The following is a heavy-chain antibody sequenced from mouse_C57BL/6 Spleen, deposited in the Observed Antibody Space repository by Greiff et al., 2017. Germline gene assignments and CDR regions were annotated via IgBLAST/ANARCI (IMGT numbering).Heavy chain of an antibody. CDR2: INYDGSST. V-gene: IGHV5-16*01. Sequence: EVQVVESEGGLVQPGSSMKLSCTASGFTFSDYYMAWVRQVPEKGLEWVANINYDGSSTYYLDSLKSRFIISRDNAKNILYLQMSSLKSEDTATYYCARDGKDYYFDDWGQGTTLTVSS. CDR1: GFTFSDYY. J-gene: IGHJ2*01. CDR3: ARDGKDYYFDD.